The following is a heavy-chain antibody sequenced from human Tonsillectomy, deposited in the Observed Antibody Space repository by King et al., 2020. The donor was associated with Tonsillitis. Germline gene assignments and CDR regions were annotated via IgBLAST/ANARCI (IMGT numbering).Heavy chain of an antibody. V-gene: IGHV1-69*06. CDR2: IIPIFGTA. CDR3: AREKGSSTIHRGPYMDV. CDR1: GGTFSSYA. D-gene: IGHD2-2*01. J-gene: IGHJ6*03. Sequence: QLVQSGAEVKKPGSSVKVSCKASGGTFSSYAISWVRQAPGQGLEWMGGIIPIFGTANYAQKFQGRVTITADKSTSTAYMELSSLRSEDTAVYYCAREKGSSTIHRGPYMDVWGKGTTVTVSS.